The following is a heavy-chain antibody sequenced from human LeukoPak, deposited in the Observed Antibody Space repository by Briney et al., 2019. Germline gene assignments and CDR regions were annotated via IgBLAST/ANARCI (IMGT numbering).Heavy chain of an antibody. Sequence: SETLSLTCTVSGGSISSYYWSWIRQPAGKGLEWIGRIYSSGSTNHNPSLKSRVTISLETSKNQFSLKLTSVTAADTAVYYCARAGYYYYYMDVWGKGTTVTVSS. CDR3: ARAGYYYYYMDV. J-gene: IGHJ6*03. CDR1: GGSISSYY. CDR2: IYSSGST. V-gene: IGHV4-4*07.